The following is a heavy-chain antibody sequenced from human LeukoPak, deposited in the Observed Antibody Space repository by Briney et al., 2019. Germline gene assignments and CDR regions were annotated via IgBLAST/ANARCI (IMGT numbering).Heavy chain of an antibody. J-gene: IGHJ5*02. CDR1: GYSITSGHY. Sequence: SETLSLTCAVSGYSITSGHYWGWIRQPPGKGLEWIVNIYRDGTTFYNPSLNSRVIISVDTSKNHFYLKLESVDAADTAVYYCARGSGYPTAWSWFDPWGQGTLVSVSS. CDR3: ARGSGYPTAWSWFDP. V-gene: IGHV4-38-2*01. CDR2: IYRDGTT. D-gene: IGHD3-9*01.